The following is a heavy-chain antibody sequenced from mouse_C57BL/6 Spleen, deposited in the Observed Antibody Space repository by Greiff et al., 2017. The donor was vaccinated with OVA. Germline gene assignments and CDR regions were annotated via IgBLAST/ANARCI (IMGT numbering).Heavy chain of an antibody. CDR1: GYTFTSYW. V-gene: IGHV1-69*01. Sequence: QVQLQQPGAELVMPGASVKLSCKASGYTFTSYWMHWVKQRPGQGLEWIGEIDPSDSYTNYNQTFKGKSTLTVDKSSSTAYMQLSSLTSEDSAVYYCARRGGGLRRPWYFDVWGTGTTVTVSS. CDR3: ARRGGGLRRPWYFDV. J-gene: IGHJ1*03. D-gene: IGHD2-4*01. CDR2: IDPSDSYT.